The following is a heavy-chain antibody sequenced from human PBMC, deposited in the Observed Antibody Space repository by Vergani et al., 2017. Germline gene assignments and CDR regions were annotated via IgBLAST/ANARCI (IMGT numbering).Heavy chain of an antibody. V-gene: IGHV4-59*01. Sequence: QVQLQESGPGLVKPSETLSLTCTVPGCSISSYYWSWIRQPPGKGLEWIGYIYYSGSTNYNPSLKSRVTISVDTSKHQFSLKLGSVTAADTAVYYCAREGYSSSSFDYWGQGTLVTVSS. CDR2: IYYSGST. CDR1: GCSISSYY. D-gene: IGHD6-6*01. CDR3: AREGYSSSSFDY. J-gene: IGHJ4*02.